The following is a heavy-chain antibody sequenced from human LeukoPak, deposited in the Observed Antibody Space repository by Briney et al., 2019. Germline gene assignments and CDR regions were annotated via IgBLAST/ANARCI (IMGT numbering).Heavy chain of an antibody. CDR3: ARDIYDSSGYGGDY. CDR1: GFTFSSYS. D-gene: IGHD3-22*01. CDR2: ISYDGSNK. Sequence: GGSLRLSCAASGFTFSSYSMNWVRQAPGKGLEWVAVISYDGSNKYYADSVKGRFTISRDNSKNTLYLQMNSLRAEDTAVYYCARDIYDSSGYGGDYWGQGTLVTVSS. V-gene: IGHV3-30*03. J-gene: IGHJ4*02.